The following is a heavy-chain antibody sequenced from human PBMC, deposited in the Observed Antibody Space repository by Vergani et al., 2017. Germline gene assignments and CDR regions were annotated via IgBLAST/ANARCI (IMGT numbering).Heavy chain of an antibody. CDR1: GGSISSGSYY. Sequence: QVQLQQWGAGLLKPSETLSLTCTVSGGSISSGSYYWSWIRQPAGKGLEWIGRIYTSGSTNYNPSLKSRVTISVDTSKNQFSLKLSSVTAADTAVYYCARTSMIVVDDYYFDYWGQGTLVTVSS. J-gene: IGHJ4*02. CDR3: ARTSMIVVDDYYFDY. D-gene: IGHD3-22*01. V-gene: IGHV4-61*02. CDR2: IYTSGST.